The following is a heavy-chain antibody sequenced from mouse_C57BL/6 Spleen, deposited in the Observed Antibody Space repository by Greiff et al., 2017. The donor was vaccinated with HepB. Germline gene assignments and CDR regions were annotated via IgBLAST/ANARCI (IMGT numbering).Heavy chain of an antibody. CDR1: GYSITSGYD. D-gene: IGHD1-1*01. Sequence: DVQLVESGPGMVKPSQSLSLTCTVTGYSITSGYDWHWIRHFPGNKLEWMGYISYSGSTNYNPSLKSRISITHDTSKNHFFLKLNSVTTEDTATYSCARGDGSSYGYFDVWGTGTTVTVSS. CDR3: ARGDGSSYGYFDV. J-gene: IGHJ1*03. CDR2: ISYSGST. V-gene: IGHV3-1*01.